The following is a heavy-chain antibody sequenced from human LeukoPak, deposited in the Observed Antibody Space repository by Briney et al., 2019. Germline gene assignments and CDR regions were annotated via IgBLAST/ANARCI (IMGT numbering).Heavy chain of an antibody. J-gene: IGHJ4*02. D-gene: IGHD2-15*01. V-gene: IGHV3-66*01. CDR2: IYSGGNT. CDR1: GFTVSSNY. Sequence: GGSLRLSCAASGFTVSSNYMSWVRQAPGKGLEWVSVIYSGGNTYHADSVKGRFTISGDNSKNMLYLQVNSLRVEDTAVYYCVRDIYCSGGSCIHNWGQGTLVTVSS. CDR3: VRDIYCSGGSCIHN.